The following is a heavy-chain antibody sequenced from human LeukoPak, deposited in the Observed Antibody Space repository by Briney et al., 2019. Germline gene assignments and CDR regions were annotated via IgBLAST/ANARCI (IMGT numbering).Heavy chain of an antibody. CDR1: GFTFSSYG. CDR2: ISYDGSNK. V-gene: IGHV3-30*18. D-gene: IGHD5-12*01. J-gene: IGHJ4*02. CDR3: AKGGVATITPTSHFDY. Sequence: PGRSPRLSCAASGFTFSSYGMHWVRQAPGKGLEWVAVISYDGSNKYYADSVKGRFTISRDNSKNTLYLQMNSLRAEDTAVYYCAKGGVATITPTSHFDYWGQGTLVTVSS.